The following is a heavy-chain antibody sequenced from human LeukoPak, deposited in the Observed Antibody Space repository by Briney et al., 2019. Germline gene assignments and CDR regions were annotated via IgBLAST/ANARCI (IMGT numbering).Heavy chain of an antibody. CDR2: IKSKTDGGTT. CDR1: GFTFSSYG. Sequence: GGSLRLSCAASGFTFSSYGMSWVRQAPGKGLEWVGRIKSKTDGGTTDYAAPVKGRFTISRDDSKNTLYLQMNSLKTEDTAVYYCTAATGSGSYLDAFDIWGQGTMVTVSS. J-gene: IGHJ3*02. CDR3: TAATGSGSYLDAFDI. D-gene: IGHD3-10*01. V-gene: IGHV3-15*01.